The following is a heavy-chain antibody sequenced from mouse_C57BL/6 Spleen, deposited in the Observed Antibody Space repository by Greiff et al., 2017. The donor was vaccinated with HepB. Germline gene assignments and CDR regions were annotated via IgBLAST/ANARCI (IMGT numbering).Heavy chain of an antibody. V-gene: IGHV1-55*01. Sequence: VQLQQPGAELVKPGASVKMSCKASGYTFTSYWITWVKQRPGQGLEWIGDIYPGSGSTNYNEKFKSKATLTVDTSSSTAYMQLSGLTSEDSAVYYCARERVGRGAMDYWGQGTSVTVSS. J-gene: IGHJ4*01. D-gene: IGHD1-1*02. CDR2: IYPGSGST. CDR3: ARERVGRGAMDY. CDR1: GYTFTSYW.